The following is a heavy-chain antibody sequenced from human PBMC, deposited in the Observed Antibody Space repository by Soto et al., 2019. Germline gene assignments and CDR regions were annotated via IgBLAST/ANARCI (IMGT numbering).Heavy chain of an antibody. J-gene: IGHJ5*02. Sequence: GESLKISCKGSGYSFTSYWIGWVRQMPGKGLEWMGIIYPGDSDTGYSPSFQGQVTISADKSISTAYLQWSSLKASDTAMYYCARYYDYVWGSSPFDPWGQGTLVTVSS. V-gene: IGHV5-51*01. CDR3: ARYYDYVWGSSPFDP. D-gene: IGHD3-16*01. CDR2: IYPGDSDT. CDR1: GYSFTSYW.